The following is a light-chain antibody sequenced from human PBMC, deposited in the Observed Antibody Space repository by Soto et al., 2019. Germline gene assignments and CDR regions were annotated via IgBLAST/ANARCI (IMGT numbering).Light chain of an antibody. V-gene: IGKV1-5*01. J-gene: IGKJ2*01. CDR1: QSISSW. CDR2: DAS. CDR3: QQYNSYLYT. Sequence: DIPMTQSPSTLSASVGDRVTINCRASQSISSWLAWYQQKPGKAPKLLIYDASSLESGVPSRFSGSGSGTEFTLTISSLQPDDFATYYCQQYNSYLYTFGQGTKLEIK.